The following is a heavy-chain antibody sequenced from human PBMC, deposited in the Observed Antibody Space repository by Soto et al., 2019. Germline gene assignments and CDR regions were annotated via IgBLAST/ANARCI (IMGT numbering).Heavy chain of an antibody. CDR1: GGCISGYY. J-gene: IGHJ6*02. CDR3: ARVGCSNSKCYTRGMDV. D-gene: IGHD2-2*01. CDR2: IYSDGTT. Sequence: PSETLSLTCTVSGGCISGYYWSWVRQPAGKGLEWVGRIYSDGTTHYSPSLKSRVTMSLDTSKDKFSLHLNSVTAADTAVYYCARVGCSNSKCYTRGMDVWGQGTTGTVSS. V-gene: IGHV4-4*07.